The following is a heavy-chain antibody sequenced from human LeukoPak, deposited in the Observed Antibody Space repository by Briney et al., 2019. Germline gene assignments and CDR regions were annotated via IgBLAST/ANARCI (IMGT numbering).Heavy chain of an antibody. J-gene: IGHJ4*02. CDR2: ISGSGGAT. Sequence: GGSLRLSCAASGFTFSSYSMTWVRQAPGKGLERVSVISGSGGATYYADSVKGRFTISRDNSKNTLYLQMNSLRAEDTAVYYCARAAMVRGVDYFDSWGQGTLVTVSS. V-gene: IGHV3-23*01. CDR1: GFTFSSYS. D-gene: IGHD3-10*01. CDR3: ARAAMVRGVDYFDS.